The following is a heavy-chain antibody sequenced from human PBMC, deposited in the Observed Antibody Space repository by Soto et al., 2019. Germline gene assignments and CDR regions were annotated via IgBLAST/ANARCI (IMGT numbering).Heavy chain of an antibody. CDR3: ARHIVVVTAKARGFDP. CDR2: IYYSGST. V-gene: IGHV4-39*01. J-gene: IGHJ5*02. Sequence: QLQLQESGPGLVKPSETLSLTCTVSGGSISSSSYYWGWIRQPPGKGLEWIGSIYYSGSTYYNPSLKSRVTIPVDTSKNQFSLKLSSVTAADTAVYYCARHIVVVTAKARGFDPWGQGTLVSVSS. CDR1: GGSISSSSYY. D-gene: IGHD2-21*02.